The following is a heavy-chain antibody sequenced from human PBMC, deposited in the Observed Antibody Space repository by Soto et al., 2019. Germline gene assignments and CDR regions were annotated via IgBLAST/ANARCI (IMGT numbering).Heavy chain of an antibody. J-gene: IGHJ4*02. V-gene: IGHV3-74*01. Sequence: DVHLVASGGDLVHPGGSLRLSCAASGFTFSSYWMHWVRQVPGKGLVWVSRISPDGKNTNYADSVKGRFTISRDNAKNTVFLQMNSLRVEDMAVYYCVRGASSGYYRIDYWGQGALVTVSS. CDR1: GFTFSSYW. D-gene: IGHD3-22*01. CDR2: ISPDGKNT. CDR3: VRGASSGYYRIDY.